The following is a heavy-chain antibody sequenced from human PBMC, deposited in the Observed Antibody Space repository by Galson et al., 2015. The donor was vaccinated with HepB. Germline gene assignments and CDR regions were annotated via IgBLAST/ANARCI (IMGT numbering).Heavy chain of an antibody. CDR1: GGSFNAYY. Sequence: QVQLQESGPGLVKPSETLSLTCAVYGGSFNAYYWSWIRQSPGKGLEWIGEISPSGSTNYNPSLKSRLTMSVDTSKNQFSVNLGSVTAADTAVYYCVALAIGYFDHWGQGTLVTVSS. CDR3: VALAIGYFDH. CDR2: ISPSGST. D-gene: IGHD2-21*01. J-gene: IGHJ4*02. V-gene: IGHV4-34*10.